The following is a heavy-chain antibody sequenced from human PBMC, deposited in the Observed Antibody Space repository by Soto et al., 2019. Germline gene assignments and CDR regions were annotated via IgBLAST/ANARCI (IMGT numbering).Heavy chain of an antibody. V-gene: IGHV4-39*01. CDR1: GGSISSSSYY. D-gene: IGHD6-13*01. Sequence: SETLSLTCTVSGGSISSSSYYWGWIRQPPGKGLEWIGSIYYSGSTYYNPALKSRVTLSVDTSKNKFSLKLSSVTAADTAVYYCARHVLTSGEQLEPRYYFDYWGQGTLVTVSS. J-gene: IGHJ4*02. CDR2: IYYSGST. CDR3: ARHVLTSGEQLEPRYYFDY.